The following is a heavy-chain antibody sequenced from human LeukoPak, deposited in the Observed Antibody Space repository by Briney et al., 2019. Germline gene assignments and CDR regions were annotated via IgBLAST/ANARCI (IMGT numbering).Heavy chain of an antibody. D-gene: IGHD1-26*01. CDR2: MNPNSGNT. Sequence: GASVKVSCKASGYTFTSYDINWVRQATGQGLEWMGWMNPNSGNTGYAQKFQGRVTMTTDTSTSTAYMELRSLRSDDTAVYYCARAPGVGPTYYYYMDVWGKGTTVTVSS. J-gene: IGHJ6*03. V-gene: IGHV1-8*01. CDR1: GYTFTSYD. CDR3: ARAPGVGPTYYYYMDV.